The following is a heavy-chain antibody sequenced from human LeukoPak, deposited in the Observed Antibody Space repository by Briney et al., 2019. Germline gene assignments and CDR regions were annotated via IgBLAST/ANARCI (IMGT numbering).Heavy chain of an antibody. V-gene: IGHV1-2*02. D-gene: IGHD5-12*01. CDR2: INPNSGGT. J-gene: IGHJ4*02. CDR3: ARVSSGYGRALNY. Sequence: ASVKVSCKASGYTFTGYYMHWVRQAPGQGLEWMGWINPNSGGTNYAQKFQGRVTMTRDTSISTAYMELSRLRSDDTAVYYCARVSSGYGRALNYWGQGTLVTVSS. CDR1: GYTFTGYY.